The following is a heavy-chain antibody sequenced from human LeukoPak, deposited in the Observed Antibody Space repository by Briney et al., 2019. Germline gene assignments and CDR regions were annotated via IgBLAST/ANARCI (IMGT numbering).Heavy chain of an antibody. CDR3: ARAGVGEANFDY. J-gene: IGHJ4*02. CDR2: FHYSGHI. Sequence: SETLSLTCTVSGGSIGTYYWSWIRQPPGKGLEWVGYFHYSGHINYNPSLESRVTISADTSKNQLSLNLRSVTAADTAVYYCARAGVGEANFDYWGQGLLVTVSS. CDR1: GGSIGTYY. D-gene: IGHD3-10*01. V-gene: IGHV4-59*01.